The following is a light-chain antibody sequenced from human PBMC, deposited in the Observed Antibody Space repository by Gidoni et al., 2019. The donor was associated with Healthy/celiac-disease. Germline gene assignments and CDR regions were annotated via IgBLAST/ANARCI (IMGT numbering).Light chain of an antibody. CDR1: SSNIGSNT. CDR3: AAWDDSLNGYV. J-gene: IGLJ1*01. V-gene: IGLV1-44*01. CDR2: SNN. Sequence: QSVLTQPPSASGTPGQRVTIACSGSSSNIGSNTVNWYQQLPGTAPKLLIYSNNQRPSGVLDRFSGSKSGTSDSLAISGLQSEDEADYYCAAWDDSLNGYVFGTGTKVTVL.